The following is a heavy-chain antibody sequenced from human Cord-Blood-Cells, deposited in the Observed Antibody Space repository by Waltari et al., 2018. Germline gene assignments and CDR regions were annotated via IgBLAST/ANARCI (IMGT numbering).Heavy chain of an antibody. V-gene: IGHV1-69*01. CDR2: IIPIFGTG. Sequence: QVQLVQSGAEVKKPRSSVKVSCKASGGTFSSYAISWVRQAPGQGLEWMGGIIPIFGTGNYTQHCQGRITITADDSTSTAYMEQSSLRSEETPVYYCAREGVLYNRNYNGFDPWGQGTLVTVSS. CDR3: AREGVLYNRNYNGFDP. CDR1: GGTFSSYA. D-gene: IGHD1-7*01. J-gene: IGHJ5*02.